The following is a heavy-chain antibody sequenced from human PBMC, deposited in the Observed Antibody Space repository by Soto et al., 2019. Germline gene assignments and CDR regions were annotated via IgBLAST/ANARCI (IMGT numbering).Heavy chain of an antibody. Sequence: SETLSLTCAVYGGSFSGYYWSWIRQPPGKGLEWIGEINHSGSTNCNPSLKSRVTISVDTSKNQFSLKLSSVTAADTAVYYCARVDYYYYYGMDVWGQGTTVTVSS. CDR3: ARVDYYYYYGMDV. J-gene: IGHJ6*02. CDR1: GGSFSGYY. CDR2: INHSGST. V-gene: IGHV4-34*01.